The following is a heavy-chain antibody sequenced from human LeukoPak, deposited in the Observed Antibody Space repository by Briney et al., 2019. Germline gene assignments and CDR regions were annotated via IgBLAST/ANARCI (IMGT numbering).Heavy chain of an antibody. CDR2: FDPDQGER. CDR1: GYTLLHLS. Sequence: ASVKVSCKVPGYTLLHLSIHWVRQAPGKGLEWMGGFDPDQGERIYAQKFQGRVTMTEDTSIDTAYLELSSLRSDDTAVIFCATRMQYDDTDDNWGQGTLVIVSS. V-gene: IGHV1-24*01. J-gene: IGHJ4*02. CDR3: ATRMQYDDTDDN. D-gene: IGHD2-8*01.